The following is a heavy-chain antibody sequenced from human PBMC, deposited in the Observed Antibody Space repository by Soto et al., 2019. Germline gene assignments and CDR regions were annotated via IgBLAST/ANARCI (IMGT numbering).Heavy chain of an antibody. CDR2: ISYDGSNK. D-gene: IGHD3-9*01. Sequence: QVQLVESGGGVVQPGRSLRLSCAASGFTFSSYGMHWVRQAPGKGLEWVAAISYDGSNKYYADSVKGRFTISRDNSKNTLYLQMNSLRAEDTAVYYCAKGLLNYDILTGPFDYWGQGTLVTVSS. CDR3: AKGLLNYDILTGPFDY. J-gene: IGHJ4*02. V-gene: IGHV3-30*18. CDR1: GFTFSSYG.